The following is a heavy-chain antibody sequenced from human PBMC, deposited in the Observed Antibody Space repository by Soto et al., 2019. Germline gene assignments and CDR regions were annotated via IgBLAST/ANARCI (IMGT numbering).Heavy chain of an antibody. CDR3: AHRRGFGELLY. CDR2: MYGDNNK. J-gene: IGHJ4*02. Sequence: QITLKESGPTLVKPTQPLTLTCTFSGFSLSSSGVGVGWIRQPPGKALGWLALMYGDNNKRYSPSLKSRLTITKDTSKNQVVLTMTDMDPVDTATYYCAHRRGFGELLYWGQGTLVAVSS. CDR1: GFSLSSSGVG. V-gene: IGHV2-5*02. D-gene: IGHD3-10*01.